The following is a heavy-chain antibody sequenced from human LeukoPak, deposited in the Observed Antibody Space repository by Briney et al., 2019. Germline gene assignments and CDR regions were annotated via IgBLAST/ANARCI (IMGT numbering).Heavy chain of an antibody. Sequence: GESLKISCKGSGYSFTSYWIGWVRQMPGKGLEWMGIIYPGDSDTRYSPSFQGQVTISADKSISTAYLQWSSLKASDTAMHYCARLSEILLWFGEYYFDYWGQGTLVTVSS. CDR2: IYPGDSDT. D-gene: IGHD3-10*01. CDR3: ARLSEILLWFGEYYFDY. V-gene: IGHV5-51*01. J-gene: IGHJ4*02. CDR1: GYSFTSYW.